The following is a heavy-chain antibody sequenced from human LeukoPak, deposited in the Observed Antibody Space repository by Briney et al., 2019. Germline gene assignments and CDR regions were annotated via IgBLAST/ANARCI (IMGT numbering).Heavy chain of an antibody. Sequence: ASVKVSCKASGYTFTSYYMHWVRQAPGQGLEWMGIINPSGGSTSYAQKFQGRVTMTGDTSTSTVYMELSSLRSEDTAVYYCARDQDIVVVVAATLDYWGQGTLVTVSS. CDR3: ARDQDIVVVVAATLDY. CDR1: GYTFTSYY. J-gene: IGHJ4*02. CDR2: INPSGGST. D-gene: IGHD2-15*01. V-gene: IGHV1-46*01.